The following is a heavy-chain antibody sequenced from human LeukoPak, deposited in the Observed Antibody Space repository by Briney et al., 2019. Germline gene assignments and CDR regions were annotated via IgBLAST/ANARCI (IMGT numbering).Heavy chain of an antibody. CDR3: ARRRNWNDVLDY. CDR2: VSHSGST. D-gene: IGHD1-1*01. Sequence: SETLSLTCAVSGYSISSGYYWGWIRQPPGKGLEWVGEVSHSGSTNYNPSLKSRVTISVDTSKNQFSLKVRSVSAADTAVYYCARRRNWNDVLDYWGQGTLVTVSP. CDR1: GYSISSGYY. J-gene: IGHJ4*02. V-gene: IGHV4-38-2*01.